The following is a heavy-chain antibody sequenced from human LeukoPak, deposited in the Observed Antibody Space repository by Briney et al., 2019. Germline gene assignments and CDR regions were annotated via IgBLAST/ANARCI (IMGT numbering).Heavy chain of an antibody. D-gene: IGHD3-10*02. CDR1: GGSISSYY. J-gene: IGHJ5*02. CDR3: ARDPLAMIGGGGFDP. V-gene: IGHV4-59*01. CDR2: IYYSGST. Sequence: RSETLSLTCTVSGGSISSYYWSWIRQPPGEGLEWSGYIYYSGSTNYNPSLKSRVTISVDTSKNQFSLKLSSVTAADTAVYYCARDPLAMIGGGGFDPWGQGTLVTVSS.